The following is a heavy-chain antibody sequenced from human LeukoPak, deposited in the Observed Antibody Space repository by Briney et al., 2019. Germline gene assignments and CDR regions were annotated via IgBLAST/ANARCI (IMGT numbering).Heavy chain of an antibody. CDR2: IRYDGSNK. CDR3: AKDVFHAVPPHFDY. J-gene: IGHJ4*02. Sequence: GGSLRLSCAASGFTFSSYGMHWVRQAPGKGLEWVAFIRYDGSNKHYADSVKGRFTISRDNSKNTLYLQMNSLRAEDTAVYYCAKDVFHAVPPHFDYWGQGTLVTVSS. CDR1: GFTFSSYG. D-gene: IGHD3-3*01. V-gene: IGHV3-30*02.